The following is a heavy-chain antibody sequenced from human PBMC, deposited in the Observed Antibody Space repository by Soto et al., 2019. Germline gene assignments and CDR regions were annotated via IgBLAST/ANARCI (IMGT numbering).Heavy chain of an antibody. V-gene: IGHV3-11*01. D-gene: IGHD3-16*01. J-gene: IGHJ1*01. CDR2: VTGSSGTI. Sequence: QVQLVESGGGLVKPGGSLRLSCAASGFTFSDYYMNWIRQAPGKGLEWVSYVTGSSGTIDYADSLKGRFTISRDNAKNNLDLQMSSRRAEDTAVYYCARDGGGKWQLRGQGTLVIVSS. CDR3: ARDGGGKWQL. CDR1: GFTFSDYY.